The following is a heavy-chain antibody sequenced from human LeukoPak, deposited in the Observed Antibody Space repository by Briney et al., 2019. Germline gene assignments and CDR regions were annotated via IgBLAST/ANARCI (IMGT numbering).Heavy chain of an antibody. V-gene: IGHV4-59*01. D-gene: IGHD4-17*01. CDR3: ARLPNYDAYVRDY. CDR2: IYDNGRT. J-gene: IGHJ4*02. Sequence: PSETLSLACTVSGGSISSYYWSWIRQPPGKGLEWIGFIYDNGRTSYNPSLKSRVTISGDTSKKQFSLKLNSLTAADTAVYYCARLPNYDAYVRDYWGQGTLVTVSS. CDR1: GGSISSYY.